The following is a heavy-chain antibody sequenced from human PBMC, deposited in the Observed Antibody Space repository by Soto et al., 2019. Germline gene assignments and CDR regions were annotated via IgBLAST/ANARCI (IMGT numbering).Heavy chain of an antibody. CDR2: IYHSGST. CDR1: GYSISSGYY. D-gene: IGHD6-13*01. J-gene: IGHJ6*02. CDR3: ARLAPIAAADGMDV. V-gene: IGHV4-38-2*01. Sequence: PSETLSLTCAVSGYSISSGYYWGWLRQSPGKGLEWIGSIYHSGSTYYNPSLKSRVIISVDTSKNQFSLKLSSVTAADTAVYYCARLAPIAAADGMDVWGQGTTVTVSS.